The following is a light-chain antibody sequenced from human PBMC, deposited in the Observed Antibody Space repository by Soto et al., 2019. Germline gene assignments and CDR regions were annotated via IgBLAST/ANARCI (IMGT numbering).Light chain of an antibody. V-gene: IGKV3-11*01. Sequence: DIVLTQSPATLSLSPGERATLSCRSSQSVSNYLAWYQQKPGQAPRLLIYDASNKAPGIPARVSGSGSGADFSLTISSLEPDDFAVYYCQQRKSRLTFGGGTKVQIK. CDR1: QSVSNY. CDR3: QQRKSRLT. J-gene: IGKJ4*01. CDR2: DAS.